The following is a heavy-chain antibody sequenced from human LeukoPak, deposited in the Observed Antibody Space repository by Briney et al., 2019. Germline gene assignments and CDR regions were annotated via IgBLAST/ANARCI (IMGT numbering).Heavy chain of an antibody. CDR3: ARGGTSGYSSTRHFWGGNYYFDY. J-gene: IGHJ4*02. CDR2: INQDGSEK. CDR1: GFTFDDYW. Sequence: PGGSLRLPCGASGFTFDDYWMSWVRQAPGQGLEWVANINQDGSEKYYLDSAKGRFTISRDNARNSLYLHVNSLRAEDTAVYYCARGGTSGYSSTRHFWGGNYYFDYWGQGSLVTVSS. V-gene: IGHV3-7*01. D-gene: IGHD2-2*01.